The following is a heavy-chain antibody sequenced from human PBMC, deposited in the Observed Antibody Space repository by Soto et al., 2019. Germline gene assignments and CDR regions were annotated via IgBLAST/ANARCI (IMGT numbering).Heavy chain of an antibody. CDR1: GGSISSGGYY. Sequence: QVQLQESGPGLVKPSQTLSLTCTVSGGSISSGGYYWSWIRQHPGKGLEWIGYIYYSGSTYYNPSLKSRVTISVDTSKNQFSLKLSSVTAADTAVYYCARDKVWFGEFYGMDVWGQGTTVTVSS. CDR3: ARDKVWFGEFYGMDV. V-gene: IGHV4-31*03. J-gene: IGHJ6*02. D-gene: IGHD3-10*01. CDR2: IYYSGST.